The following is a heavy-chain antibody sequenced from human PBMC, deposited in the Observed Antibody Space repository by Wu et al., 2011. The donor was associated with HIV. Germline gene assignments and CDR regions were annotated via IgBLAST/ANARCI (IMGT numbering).Heavy chain of an antibody. D-gene: IGHD2-21*01. V-gene: IGHV1-69*06. CDR3: ARDLGGDEDY. CDR2: VIPIFGTT. J-gene: IGHJ4*02. Sequence: QVQLVQSEAEVKKPGSVTEGRPARLLEAPSAAMLSAGYDRPLDKGLNGWGGVIPIFGTTKYAQKFQGRVTITADKSTDTAYMELSSLRSEDTAVYYCARDLGGDEDYWGQGTLVTVSS. CDR1: EAPSAAML.